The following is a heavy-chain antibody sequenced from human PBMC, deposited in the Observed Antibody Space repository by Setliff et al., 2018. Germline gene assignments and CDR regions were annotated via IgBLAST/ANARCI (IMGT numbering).Heavy chain of an antibody. J-gene: IGHJ6*03. Sequence: SETLSLTCTVSGGSISSYYWSWIRQPAGKGLEWIGRICRGSNTHYNPSLQSRATMSLDTSTNQFSLRLSSVTAADTAVYYCARTSRDGATYMDVWGKGTTVTVSS. CDR3: ARTSRDGATYMDV. D-gene: IGHD3-10*01. V-gene: IGHV4-4*07. CDR2: ICRGSNT. CDR1: GGSISSYY.